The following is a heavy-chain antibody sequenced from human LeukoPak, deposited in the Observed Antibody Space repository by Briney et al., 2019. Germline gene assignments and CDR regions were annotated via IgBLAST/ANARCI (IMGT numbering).Heavy chain of an antibody. V-gene: IGHV1-46*01. CDR3: ARDWEAAAVPDY. J-gene: IGHJ4*02. D-gene: IGHD1-26*01. CDR1: GYTFTSYY. CDR2: INPSGGST. Sequence: ASVKVSCKASGYTFTSYYMHWVRQAPGQGLEWMGIINPSGGSTSYAQKLQGRVTMTRDTSTSTVYMELSSLRSEDTAVYYCARDWEAAAVPDYWGQGALVTVSS.